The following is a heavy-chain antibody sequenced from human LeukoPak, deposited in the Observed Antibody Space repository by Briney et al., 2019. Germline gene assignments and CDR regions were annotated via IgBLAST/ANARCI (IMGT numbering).Heavy chain of an antibody. D-gene: IGHD2-8*02. CDR1: GGSISSYY. CDR2: ISDIGSI. J-gene: IGHJ4*02. CDR3: AGHHPRNTVDF. V-gene: IGHV4-59*08. Sequence: SETLSLTCTVSGGSISSYYWSWIRQPPGKGLEWIAYISDIGSINYNPSPKSRVTISLDTSKNQFSLKLSPVTAADTAVYYCAGHHPRNTVDFWGQGTLVTVSS.